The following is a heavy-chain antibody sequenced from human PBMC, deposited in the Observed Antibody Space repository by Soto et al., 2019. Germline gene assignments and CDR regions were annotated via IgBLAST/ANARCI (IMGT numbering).Heavy chain of an antibody. CDR1: GFTFSNYW. CDR2: INSDGSVS. CDR3: ARGDCVGGSCYSLAGSFYYYMDV. D-gene: IGHD2-15*01. V-gene: IGHV3-74*01. J-gene: IGHJ6*03. Sequence: EVKLVESGGGLVQPGGSLRLSCAASGFTFSNYWMYWVRQAPGQGLVLVSRINSDGSVSSYADSVKGRLTISRDNVKNTLYLQMNSLRVEDTAVYYCARGDCVGGSCYSLAGSFYYYMDVWGKGTTVTVFS.